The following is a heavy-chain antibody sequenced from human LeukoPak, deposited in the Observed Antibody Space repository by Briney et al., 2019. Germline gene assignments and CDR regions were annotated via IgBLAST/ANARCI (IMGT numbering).Heavy chain of an antibody. CDR2: INHSGST. CDR1: GGSFSGYY. CDR3: ARPVRQSRGLDV. V-gene: IGHV4-34*01. J-gene: IGHJ6*04. Sequence: SETLSLTCAVYGGSFSGYYWSWIRQPPGKGLEWIGEINHSGSTNYNPSLKSRVTISVDTSKNQFSLKLSSVTAADTAVYYCARPVRQSRGLDVWGKGTTVTVSS.